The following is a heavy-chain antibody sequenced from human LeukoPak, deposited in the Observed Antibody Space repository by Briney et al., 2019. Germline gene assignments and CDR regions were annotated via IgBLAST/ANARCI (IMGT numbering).Heavy chain of an antibody. D-gene: IGHD4-4*01. Sequence: SETLSLTCTVSGASVSSDYWSWIRQSPGKGLEWIGYIYHSGHTMSNPSLKSRVSLSLDTSNNQFSLKLTSVTAADTAVYYCARHPFQYPFDHWGQGTVVSVSS. CDR3: ARHPFQYPFDH. CDR1: GASVSSDY. CDR2: IYHSGHT. V-gene: IGHV4-59*08. J-gene: IGHJ5*02.